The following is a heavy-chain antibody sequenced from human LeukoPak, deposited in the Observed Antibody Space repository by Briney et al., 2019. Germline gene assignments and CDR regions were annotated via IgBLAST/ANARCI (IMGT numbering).Heavy chain of an antibody. CDR1: GGTFSSYA. D-gene: IGHD3-22*01. CDR3: ARESYYYDSSGYPGYDAFDI. J-gene: IGHJ3*02. V-gene: IGHV1-69*04. Sequence: ASVKVSCKASGGTFSSYAISWVRQAPGQGLEWMGRVIPILGIANYAQKFQGRVTITADKSTSTAYMELSSLRSEDTAVYYCARESYYYDSSGYPGYDAFDIWGQGTMVTVSS. CDR2: VIPILGIA.